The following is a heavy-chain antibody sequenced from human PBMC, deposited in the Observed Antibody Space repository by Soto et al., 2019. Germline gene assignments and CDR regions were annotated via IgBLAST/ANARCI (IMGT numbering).Heavy chain of an antibody. Sequence: ASVKVSCKASGFTFTSSAVQWVRQARGQRLEWVGWIVVGSGNTNYAQKFQERVTITRDMSTSTAYMELSSLRSEDTAMYFCARAERFPRSWFDTWGQGTQVTVSS. CDR1: GFTFTSSA. CDR3: ARAERFPRSWFDT. D-gene: IGHD3-10*01. J-gene: IGHJ5*02. V-gene: IGHV1-58*01. CDR2: IVVGSGNT.